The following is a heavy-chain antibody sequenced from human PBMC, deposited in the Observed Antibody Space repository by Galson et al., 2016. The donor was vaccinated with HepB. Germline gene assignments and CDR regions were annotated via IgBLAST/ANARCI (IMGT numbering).Heavy chain of an antibody. J-gene: IGHJ6*02. V-gene: IGHV4-61*01. Sequence: ETLSLTCTVSGGSVSSASHYWSWVRQPTGKGLEWIGYISDGESTNYNPSLTGRVTISLDRSKNQFSLRLTYVIAADTAVYYCAKDEGFYNGMDFWGQGTTVTVSS. CDR1: GGSVSSASHY. CDR2: ISDGEST. D-gene: IGHD2-2*02. CDR3: AKDEGFYNGMDF.